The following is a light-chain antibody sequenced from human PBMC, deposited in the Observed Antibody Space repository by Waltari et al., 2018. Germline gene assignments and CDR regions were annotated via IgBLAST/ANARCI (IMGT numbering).Light chain of an antibody. CDR2: PNP. Sequence: QSVLTQPPSVSGAPEQGVTISCTGGGSNIGAGYDVHWYQQFPGTAPKLLIFPNPHRPAGVPDRFSGSRSGASASLAITGLQAEDEGYYYCQSFDTNLSVIFGGGTKLTVL. V-gene: IGLV1-40*01. J-gene: IGLJ2*01. CDR3: QSFDTNLSVI. CDR1: GSNIGAGYD.